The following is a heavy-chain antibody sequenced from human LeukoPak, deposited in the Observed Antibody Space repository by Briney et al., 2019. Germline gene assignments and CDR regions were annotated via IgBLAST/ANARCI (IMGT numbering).Heavy chain of an antibody. J-gene: IGHJ4*02. D-gene: IGHD5-24*01. CDR2: INPSGGST. V-gene: IGHV1-46*01. CDR1: GYTFTSYY. CDR3: ARDLKRQDVAPIDMATTGDGDY. Sequence: EASVKVSCTASGYTFTSYYIHWVRQAPGQGLEWMGVINPSGGSTNYAQKFQGRVTMTRDTSTSTVYMELSSLRSDDTAVYYCARDLKRQDVAPIDMATTGDGDYWGQGTLVTVSS.